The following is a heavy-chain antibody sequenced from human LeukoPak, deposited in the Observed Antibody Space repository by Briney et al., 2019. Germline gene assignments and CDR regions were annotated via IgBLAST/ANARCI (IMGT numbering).Heavy chain of an antibody. CDR2: ISGSSGST. D-gene: IGHD1-20*01. J-gene: IGHJ3*02. CDR3: ARYNWNGDDAFDI. CDR1: GFTFRSYA. V-gene: IGHV3-23*01. Sequence: PEGSLRLSCAASGFTFRSYAMSWVRQAPGKGLEWVSAISGSSGSTYYADSVKGRFTISRDNSKNSLYLQMNSLRAEDTAVYYCARYNWNGDDAFDIWGQGTMVTVSS.